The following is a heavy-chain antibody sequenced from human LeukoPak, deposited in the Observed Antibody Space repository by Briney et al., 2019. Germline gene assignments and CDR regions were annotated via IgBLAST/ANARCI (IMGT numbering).Heavy chain of an antibody. J-gene: IGHJ4*02. CDR3: AKSNGYGLIDY. CDR2: INQSGST. Sequence: SETLSLTCAVSGGSFSGYYWSWIRQAPGRGLEWIGEINQSGSTNYNPSLKSRVTMSVDTSKNQFSLKLSSVTAADTAMYYCAKSNGYGLIDYWGQGTLVTVPS. D-gene: IGHD5-12*01. CDR1: GGSFSGYY. V-gene: IGHV4-34*01.